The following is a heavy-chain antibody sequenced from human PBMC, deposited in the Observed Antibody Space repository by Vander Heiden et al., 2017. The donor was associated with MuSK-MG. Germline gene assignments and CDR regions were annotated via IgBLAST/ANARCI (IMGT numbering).Heavy chain of an antibody. J-gene: IGHJ3*02. CDR3: ACYRAWNAYDI. V-gene: IGHV3-11*01. Sequence: QEQLVQSGGGLVKPGGSLRLPCAASGFTFSYHYMTWIRQAPGKVLEWVSYISGSGSIIFYADSGKGRFTVSRDNTNKSLFPPTNTLRAEDTAVEDCACYRAWNAYDI. CDR1: GFTFSYHY. D-gene: IGHD1-1*01. CDR2: ISGSGSII.